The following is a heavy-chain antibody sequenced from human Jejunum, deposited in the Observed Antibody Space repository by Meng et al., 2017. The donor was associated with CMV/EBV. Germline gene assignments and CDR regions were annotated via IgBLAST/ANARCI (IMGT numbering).Heavy chain of an antibody. CDR3: CIGDFWSGSLYYYGMDV. CDR1: FNTYA. J-gene: IGHJ6*02. D-gene: IGHD3-3*01. CDR2: ISGDGSAT. Sequence: FNTYAMSWSRQGPGKGLEWVSAISGDGSATYYADSVKGRFTISRDNSKKTLFLQMNSLRAEDTAIYYCCIGDFWSGSLYYYGMDVWGQGTTVTVSS. V-gene: IGHV3-23*01.